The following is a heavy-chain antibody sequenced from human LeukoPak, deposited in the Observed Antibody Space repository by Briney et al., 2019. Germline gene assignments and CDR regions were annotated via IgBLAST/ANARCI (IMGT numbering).Heavy chain of an antibody. Sequence: SGPTLVKPTQTLTLTCTFSGFSLSTTGVGVGWIRQPPGKALEWLALLYWDDDKRYSPSLKSRLTITKDTSKNQVVLTMTNMDPVDTATYYCAHTVLRGSSSWSQPYYFDYWGQGTLVTVSS. J-gene: IGHJ4*02. CDR2: LYWDDDK. D-gene: IGHD6-13*01. V-gene: IGHV2-5*02. CDR3: AHTVLRGSSSWSQPYYFDY. CDR1: GFSLSTTGVG.